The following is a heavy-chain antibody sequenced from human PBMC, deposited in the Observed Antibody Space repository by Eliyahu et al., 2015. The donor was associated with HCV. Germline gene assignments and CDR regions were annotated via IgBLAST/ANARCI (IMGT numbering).Heavy chain of an antibody. J-gene: IGHJ6*02. Sequence: EVQLVESGGGVVRPGGSLRLSCAASGFTFDAXGMSWVRQAPGKGLEWVSGINWNGGSTGYADSVKGRFTISRDNAKNSLYLQMNSLRAEDTALYYCAGTPDFWSGYSDNGMDVWGQGTTVTVSS. CDR2: INWNGGST. CDR3: AGTPDFWSGYSDNGMDV. CDR1: GFTFDAXG. D-gene: IGHD3-3*01. V-gene: IGHV3-20*04.